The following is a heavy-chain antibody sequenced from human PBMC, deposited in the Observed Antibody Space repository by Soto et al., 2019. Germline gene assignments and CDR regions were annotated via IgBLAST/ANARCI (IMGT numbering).Heavy chain of an antibody. CDR1: GGSISSGGYY. CDR3: ARQLVRGYYYYGMDV. CDR2: IYYSGST. V-gene: IGHV4-31*03. Sequence: LSLTCTVSGGSISSGGYYWSWIRQHPGKGLEWIGYIYYSGSTYYNPSLKSRVTISVDTSKNQFSLKLSSVTAADTAVYYCARQLVRGYYYYGMDVWGQGTTVTVS. J-gene: IGHJ6*02. D-gene: IGHD6-6*01.